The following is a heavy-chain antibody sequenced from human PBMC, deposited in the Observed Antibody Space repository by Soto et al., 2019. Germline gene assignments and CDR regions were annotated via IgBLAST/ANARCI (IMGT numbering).Heavy chain of an antibody. CDR1: GGTFSSYA. V-gene: IGHV1-69*01. D-gene: IGHD2-21*02. CDR3: GRGVVVVTARYAFDL. Sequence: QVQLVQSGAEVKKPGSSVKVSCKASGGTFSSYAISWVRQAPGQGLEWMGGIIPIFGTANYAQKFQGRVTINAEESTRRAYMVVRSMRSEDKAVYYCGRGVVVVTARYAFDLWGQGTMVTVSS. J-gene: IGHJ3*01. CDR2: IIPIFGTA.